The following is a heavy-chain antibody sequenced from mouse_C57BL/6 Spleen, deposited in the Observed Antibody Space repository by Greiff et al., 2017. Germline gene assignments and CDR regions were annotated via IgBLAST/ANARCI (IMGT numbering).Heavy chain of an antibody. CDR2: IYPGSGST. V-gene: IGHV1-55*01. D-gene: IGHD4-1*01. J-gene: IGHJ3*01. CDR3: ARPELGVGFAY. CDR1: GYTFTSYW. Sequence: QVQLQQPGAELVKPGASVKMSCKASGYTFTSYWITWVKQRPGQGLEWIGDIYPGSGSTNYNEKFKSKATLTVYKSSSTAYMQLSSLTSEDSAVYYCARPELGVGFAYWGQGTLVTVSA.